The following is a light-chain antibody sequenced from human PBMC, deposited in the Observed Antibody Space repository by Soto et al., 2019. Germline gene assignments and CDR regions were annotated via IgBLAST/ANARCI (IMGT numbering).Light chain of an antibody. V-gene: IGKV2-30*02. CDR1: QSLVHSDGIAY. J-gene: IGKJ5*01. Sequence: DVVMTQSPLSLPVTLVQPSSISCRSXQSLVHSDGIAYFSWFQQRPGRSPRRLIYKVSNRDSGVPARFSGSGSGTDFALKISRVEAEDVGVYYCMQGTHWPITFGQGTRLEIK. CDR2: KVS. CDR3: MQGTHWPIT.